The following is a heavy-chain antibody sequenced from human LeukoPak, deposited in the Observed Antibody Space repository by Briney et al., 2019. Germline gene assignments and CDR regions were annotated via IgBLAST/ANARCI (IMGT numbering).Heavy chain of an antibody. D-gene: IGHD4-23*01. CDR2: INSDGSST. Sequence: GGSLRLSCAASGFTFSSYWMHWVRQAPGKGLVWVSRINSDGSSTTYADSVKGRFTISRDNAKNTLYLQVNSLRAEDTAVYYCARTEGTVAYDSWGQGTLVTVSS. CDR3: ARTEGTVAYDS. J-gene: IGHJ5*01. V-gene: IGHV3-74*01. CDR1: GFTFSSYW.